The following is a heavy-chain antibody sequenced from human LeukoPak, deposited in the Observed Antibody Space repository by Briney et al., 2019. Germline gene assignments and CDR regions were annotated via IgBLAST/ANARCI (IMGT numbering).Heavy chain of an antibody. CDR1: GFTFSSYA. V-gene: IGHV3-23*01. CDR3: AKGIIVVVTGSDY. D-gene: IGHD3-22*01. J-gene: IGHJ4*02. CDR2: ISGSGGST. Sequence: GGSLRLSCAASGFTFSSYAMSWVRQAPGEGLEWVSAISGSGGSTYYADSVKGRFTISRDNSKNTLYLQMNSLRAEDTAVYYCAKGIIVVVTGSDYWGQGTLVTVSS.